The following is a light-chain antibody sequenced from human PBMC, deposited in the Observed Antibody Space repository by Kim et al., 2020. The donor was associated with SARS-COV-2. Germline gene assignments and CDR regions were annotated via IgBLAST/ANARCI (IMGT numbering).Light chain of an antibody. Sequence: PGERATLSCRTSQSVSKSYLAWYQQKPGQTPRLLIYGASGRATGIPDKFSGSGSGTDFTLTINRLEPEDFAVYYCQQYGNSPFTFGPGTKVD. V-gene: IGKV3-20*01. CDR3: QQYGNSPFT. CDR1: QSVSKSY. CDR2: GAS. J-gene: IGKJ3*01.